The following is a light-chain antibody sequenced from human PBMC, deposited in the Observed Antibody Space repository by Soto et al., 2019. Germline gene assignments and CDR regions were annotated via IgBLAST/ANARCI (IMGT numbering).Light chain of an antibody. CDR3: QQYNNWPPFT. CDR1: QSVSSN. V-gene: IGKV3-15*01. Sequence: EIVMTQSPATLSVSPGERATLSCRASQSVSSNLAWYQQKPGQAPRLLIYGASTRATGIQARFSGSGSGTDFTLTISSLQSEDFAVYYCQQYNNWPPFTFGPGTKVDIK. CDR2: GAS. J-gene: IGKJ3*01.